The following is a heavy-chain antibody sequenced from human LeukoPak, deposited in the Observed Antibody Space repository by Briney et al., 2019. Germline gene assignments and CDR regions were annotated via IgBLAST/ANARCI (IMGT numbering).Heavy chain of an antibody. V-gene: IGHV1-24*01. J-gene: IGHJ5*02. CDR2: FDPEDGET. CDR3: AREGADDSSGYYWLDP. Sequence: ASVKVSCKVSGYTLTELSMHWVRQAPGKGLEWMGGFDPEDGETIYAQKFQGRVTMTEDTSTDTAYMELSSLRSEDTAVYYCAREGADDSSGYYWLDPWGQGTLVIVSS. D-gene: IGHD3-22*01. CDR1: GYTLTELS.